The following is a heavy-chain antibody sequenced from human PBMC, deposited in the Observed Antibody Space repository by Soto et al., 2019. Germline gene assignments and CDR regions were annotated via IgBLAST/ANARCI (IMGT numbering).Heavy chain of an antibody. Sequence: GGSLRLSCAASGFTFSSYGMHWVRQAPGKGLEWVAVIWYDGSNKYYADSVKGRFTISRDNSKNTLYLQMNSLRAEDTAVYYCARDRQSSGWPIDAFDIWGQGTMVTVSS. CDR2: IWYDGSNK. CDR1: GFTFSSYG. J-gene: IGHJ3*02. CDR3: ARDRQSSGWPIDAFDI. V-gene: IGHV3-33*01. D-gene: IGHD6-19*01.